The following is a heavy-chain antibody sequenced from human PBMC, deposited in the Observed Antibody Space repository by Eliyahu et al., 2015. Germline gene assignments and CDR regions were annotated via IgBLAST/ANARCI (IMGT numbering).Heavy chain of an antibody. CDR2: INGDGGRT. J-gene: IGHJ6*02. V-gene: IGHV3-74*01. CDR1: GFTFSSYW. Sequence: EVQLVESGGGLVQPGGSLRLSCAASGFTFSSYWMHWVRQAPGKGLVWVSRINGDGGRTSYADSVKGRFTISRDNAKNTLYLQMNSLRAEDTAVYYCAREQLVASGMDVWGQGTTVTVSS. CDR3: AREQLVASGMDV. D-gene: IGHD6-13*01.